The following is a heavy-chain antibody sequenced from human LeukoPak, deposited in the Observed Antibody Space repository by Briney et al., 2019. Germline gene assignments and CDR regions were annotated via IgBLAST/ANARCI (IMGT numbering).Heavy chain of an antibody. CDR2: MNLKSGYP. D-gene: IGHD1-26*01. V-gene: IGHV1-8*03. CDR3: ARVAGSIDY. J-gene: IGHJ4*02. Sequence: ASVKVSCKASGYSFTTYDINWVRQATGQGLERMGRMNLKSGYPGYAQKFQGRVTITRDTSTSTVYMELSSLRSEDTAVYYCARVAGSIDYWGQGTLVTVSS. CDR1: GYSFTTYD.